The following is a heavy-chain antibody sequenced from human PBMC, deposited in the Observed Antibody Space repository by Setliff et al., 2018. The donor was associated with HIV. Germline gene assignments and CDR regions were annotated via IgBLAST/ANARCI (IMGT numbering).Heavy chain of an antibody. CDR2: IYYSGYT. J-gene: IGHJ3*02. D-gene: IGHD3-10*01. Sequence: LFLTCSVSGGSISSDCCYWGWIRQPPGKGLEWIASIYYSGYTYSNPSLKSRVTISVYTSKNQFSLKLNSVTAADTAVYYCASRGTHGAFDIWGQGTMVTVSS. CDR3: ASRGTHGAFDI. V-gene: IGHV4-39*01. CDR1: GGSISSDCCY.